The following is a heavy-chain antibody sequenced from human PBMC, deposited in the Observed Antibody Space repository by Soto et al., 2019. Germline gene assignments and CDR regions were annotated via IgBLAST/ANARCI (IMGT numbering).Heavy chain of an antibody. CDR2: MNPNSGDT. Sequence: QVQLVQSGAEVKKPGASVKVSCKASGYTFTNHDINWVRQATGQGPEWMGWMNPNSGDTGYSQNFQGRVNMTRDTSIRTAYMELSSLISEDTAVYYCARVGGNWNDDYFDNWGQGTQVTVSS. CDR3: ARVGGNWNDDYFDN. D-gene: IGHD1-1*01. J-gene: IGHJ4*02. CDR1: GYTFTNHD. V-gene: IGHV1-8*01.